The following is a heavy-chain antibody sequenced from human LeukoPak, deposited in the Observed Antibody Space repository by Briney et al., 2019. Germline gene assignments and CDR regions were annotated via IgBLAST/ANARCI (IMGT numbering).Heavy chain of an antibody. V-gene: IGHV4-30-4*01. Sequence: SQTLSLTCTVSGGSISSGDYYWSWIRQPPGKGLEWIGYIYYSGSTYYNPSLKSRVTISVDTSKNQFSLKLSSVTAADTAVYYCARITYGDYVFGFDYWGQGTLVTVSS. D-gene: IGHD4-17*01. CDR3: ARITYGDYVFGFDY. CDR1: GGSISSGDYY. J-gene: IGHJ4*02. CDR2: IYYSGST.